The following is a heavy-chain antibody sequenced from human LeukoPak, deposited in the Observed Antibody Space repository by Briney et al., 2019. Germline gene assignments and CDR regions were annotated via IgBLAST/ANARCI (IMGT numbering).Heavy chain of an antibody. CDR3: ARKRGGGAAAGNYYYYGMDV. J-gene: IGHJ6*02. CDR2: IYYSGST. D-gene: IGHD6-13*01. V-gene: IGHV4-59*01. CDR1: GGSISSYY. Sequence: SETLSLTCTVSGGSISSYYWSWIRQPPGKGLEWIGYIYYSGSTNYNPSLKSRVTISVDTSKNQFSLKLSSVTAADTAVYYCARKRGGGAAAGNYYYYGMDVWGQGTTVTVSS.